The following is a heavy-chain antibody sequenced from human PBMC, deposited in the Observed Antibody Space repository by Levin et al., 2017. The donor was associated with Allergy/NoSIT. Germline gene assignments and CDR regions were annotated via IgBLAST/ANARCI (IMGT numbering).Heavy chain of an antibody. CDR3: ARESGLQYQLPYYFDY. V-gene: IGHV4-34*01. D-gene: IGHD2-2*01. Sequence: SQTLSLTCAVYGGSFSGSYWSWIRQPPGKGLEWIGEINHSGSTNYNPSLKSRVTILVDTSKNQFSLKLSSVTAADTAVYYWARESGLQYQLPYYFDYWGQGTLVTVSS. CDR1: GGSFSGSY. CDR2: INHSGST. J-gene: IGHJ4*02.